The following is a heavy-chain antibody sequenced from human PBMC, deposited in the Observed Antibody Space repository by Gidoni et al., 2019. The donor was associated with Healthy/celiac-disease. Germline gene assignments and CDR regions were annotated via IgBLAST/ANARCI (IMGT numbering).Heavy chain of an antibody. CDR1: GFSLSNARMG. CDR3: ARNYGDYGWKDAFDI. V-gene: IGHV2-26*01. CDR2: IFSNDEK. Sequence: HVTLKESGPVLVKPTETLTLTSTVSGFSLSNARMGVSWIRQPPGKTLEWRAHIFSNDEKSYSTSMKSRLTKSKDTSKSQVVITMTNMDPGDTATYYCARNYGDYGWKDAFDIWGQGTMVTVSS. J-gene: IGHJ3*02. D-gene: IGHD4-17*01.